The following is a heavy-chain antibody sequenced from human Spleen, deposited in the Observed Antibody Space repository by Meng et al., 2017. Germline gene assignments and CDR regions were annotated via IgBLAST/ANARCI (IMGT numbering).Heavy chain of an antibody. V-gene: IGHV3-11*01. Sequence: GESLKISCAASGFTFSDYYMSWLRQAPGKGLEWVSYISSSGSTIYYADSVKGRFTISRDNAKNSLYLQMNSLRAEDTAVYYCARDWGDSSGYTSYWGQGTLVTVSS. CDR3: ARDWGDSSGYTSY. D-gene: IGHD3-22*01. J-gene: IGHJ4*02. CDR2: ISSSGSTI. CDR1: GFTFSDYY.